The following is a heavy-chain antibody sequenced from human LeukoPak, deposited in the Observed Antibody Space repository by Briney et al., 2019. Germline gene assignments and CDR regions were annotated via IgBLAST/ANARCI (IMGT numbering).Heavy chain of an antibody. Sequence: GGSLRLSCAASGFTFSSYDMHWVRQATGKGLEWVSAISGSGGSTYYADSVKGRFTISRDNSKNTLYLQMNSLRAEDTAVYYCARGPSGYHNTGGQGTLVTVSS. CDR2: ISGSGGST. CDR3: ARGPSGYHNT. J-gene: IGHJ4*02. D-gene: IGHD5-12*01. V-gene: IGHV3-23*01. CDR1: GFTFSSYD.